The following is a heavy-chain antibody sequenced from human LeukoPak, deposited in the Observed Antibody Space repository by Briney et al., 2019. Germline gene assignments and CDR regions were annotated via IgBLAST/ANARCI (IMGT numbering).Heavy chain of an antibody. D-gene: IGHD3-22*01. Sequence: GGSLRLSCAASGFTFSSYSMNWVRQAPGKGLEWVSYIDSDTDDIHYADSVKGRFTISRDNAKNSLYLQMNTLRAEDTAVYYCARVRYYYDSSGYYYYMDVWGKGTTVTVSS. CDR1: GFTFSSYS. CDR2: IDSDTDDI. J-gene: IGHJ6*03. CDR3: ARVRYYYDSSGYYYYMDV. V-gene: IGHV3-21*01.